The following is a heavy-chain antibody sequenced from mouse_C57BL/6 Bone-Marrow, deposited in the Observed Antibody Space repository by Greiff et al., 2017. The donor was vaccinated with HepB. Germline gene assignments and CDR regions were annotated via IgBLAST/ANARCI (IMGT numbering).Heavy chain of an antibody. CDR2: ISYDGSN. V-gene: IGHV3-6*01. D-gene: IGHD1-3*01. CDR1: GYSITSGYY. CDR3: ARTKFYAMDY. Sequence: VQLQQSGPGLVKPSQSLSLTCSVTGYSITSGYYWNWIRQFPGNKLEWMGYISYDGSNNYNPSLKNRISITRDTSKNQFFLKLNSVTTEDTATYYCARTKFYAMDYWGQGTSVTVSS. J-gene: IGHJ4*01.